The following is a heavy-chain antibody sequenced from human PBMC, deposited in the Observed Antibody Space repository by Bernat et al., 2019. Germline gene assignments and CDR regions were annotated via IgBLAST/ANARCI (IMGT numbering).Heavy chain of an antibody. Sequence: QVQLQESGPGLVKPSETLSLTCTVSGGSISSYYWSWIRQPPGKGLEWIGYIYYSGSTNYNPSLKSRVTISVDTSKNQFSLKLSSVTAADTAVYYCARDGWLRDGSFDYWGQGTLVTVSS. CDR2: IYYSGST. J-gene: IGHJ4*02. V-gene: IGHV4-59*01. CDR3: ARDGWLRDGSFDY. CDR1: GGSISSYY. D-gene: IGHD5-24*01.